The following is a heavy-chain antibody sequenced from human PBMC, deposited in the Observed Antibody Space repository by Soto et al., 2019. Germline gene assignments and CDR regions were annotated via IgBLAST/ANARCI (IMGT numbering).Heavy chain of an antibody. D-gene: IGHD3-22*01. CDR3: ASSTYFSDSRGYHFKNLDS. J-gene: IGHJ4*02. CDR1: AGSVDRSNYF. V-gene: IGHV4-61*01. Sequence: NPSETLSLTCSVSAGSVDRSNYFWNWIRQPPGKGLEWIGNISYSGGTNKNPALKSRVTLSLDTSKNQFSLTLTFVAAADTAMYYCASSTYFSDSRGYHFKNLDSWGQGTLVTVSS. CDR2: ISYSGGT.